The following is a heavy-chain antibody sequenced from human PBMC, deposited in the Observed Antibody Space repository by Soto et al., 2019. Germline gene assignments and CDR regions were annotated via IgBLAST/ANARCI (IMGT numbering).Heavy chain of an antibody. V-gene: IGHV3-23*01. CDR2: ISGSGGTT. J-gene: IGHJ4*02. Sequence: PGGSLRLSCAASGFTFSAYAMSWVRQAPGKGLEWVSVISGSGGTTYYADSVKGRFTISRDNSKHTLYVQRNSLKAEDSAMYYCSRVPPRRRNLGNEFDYWGQGTRVTVSS. D-gene: IGHD2-2*01. CDR1: GFTFSAYA. CDR3: SRVPPRRRNLGNEFDY.